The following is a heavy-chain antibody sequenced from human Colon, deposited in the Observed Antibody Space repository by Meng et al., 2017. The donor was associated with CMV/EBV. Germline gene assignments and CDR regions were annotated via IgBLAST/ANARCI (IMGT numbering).Heavy chain of an antibody. Sequence: VQAVAPGAGVKKPGASVKVSCKASGYPFTPFYIHWVRQAPGQGLEWVGCMLPKTGALDYAQKFRGRITLTTDTSITTAYMELSGLTSDDTAVYYCIRENWYYDYWGLGTLVTVSS. V-gene: IGHV1-2*02. J-gene: IGHJ4*02. D-gene: IGHD1-1*01. CDR2: MLPKTGAL. CDR3: IRENWYYDY. CDR1: GYPFTPFY.